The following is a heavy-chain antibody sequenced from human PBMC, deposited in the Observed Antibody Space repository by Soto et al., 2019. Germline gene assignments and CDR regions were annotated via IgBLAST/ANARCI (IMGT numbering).Heavy chain of an antibody. CDR1: GYTFSNYA. J-gene: IGHJ6*02. V-gene: IGHV1-3*01. Sequence: ASVKVSCKASGYTFSNYAMHWVRQAPGQRLEWMGWINAGNGNTKSSLKFQDRVTFTRDTSASTAYMELSSLRSEDTAVYYCARGGSIVVVVADYGMDVWGQGTTVTVSS. D-gene: IGHD2-15*01. CDR3: ARGGSIVVVVADYGMDV. CDR2: INAGNGNT.